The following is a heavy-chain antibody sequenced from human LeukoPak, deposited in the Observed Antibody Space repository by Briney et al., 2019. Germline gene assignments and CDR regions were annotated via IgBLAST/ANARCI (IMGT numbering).Heavy chain of an antibody. CDR2: ISSSSTNI. J-gene: IGHJ4*02. V-gene: IGHV3-21*01. D-gene: IGHD6-13*01. CDR3: ATRLAAAGTGPDY. CDR1: GFTFRAMR. Sequence: GGSPRLSCAASGFTFRAMRMNWVRQAPGKGLEWVSSISSSSTNIYYADSVRGRFTISRDNTNNALFLQMNSLRVEDTAVYFCATRLAAAGTGPDYWGQGTLVTVSS.